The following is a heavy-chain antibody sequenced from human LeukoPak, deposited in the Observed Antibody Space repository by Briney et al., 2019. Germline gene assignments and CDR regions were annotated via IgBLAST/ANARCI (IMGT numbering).Heavy chain of an antibody. CDR1: GVTFSGYS. CDR2: ISSSGSTI. J-gene: IGHJ6*02. D-gene: IGHD3-16*01. CDR3: ARDLGVSGMDV. V-gene: IGHV3-48*04. Sequence: GGSLRLSCAASGVTFSGYSMNWIRQAPGKGLEWVSYISSSGSTIYYADSVKGRFTISRDNAKNSLYLQMNSLRAGDTAVYYCARDLGVSGMDVWGQGTTVTVSS.